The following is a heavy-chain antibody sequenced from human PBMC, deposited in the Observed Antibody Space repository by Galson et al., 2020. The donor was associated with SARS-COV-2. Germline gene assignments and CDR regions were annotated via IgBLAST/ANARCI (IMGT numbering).Heavy chain of an antibody. V-gene: IGHV3-21*01. Sequence: GGSLRLSCAASGFTFSSYSMNWVRQAPGKGLEWVSSISSSSSYIYYADSVKGRFTISRDNAKNSLYLQMNSLRAEDTAVYYCASELVDIKQGDYYYYGMDVWGQGTTVTVSS. CDR2: ISSSSSYI. D-gene: IGHD5-12*01. CDR3: ASELVDIKQGDYYYYGMDV. CDR1: GFTFSSYS. J-gene: IGHJ6*02.